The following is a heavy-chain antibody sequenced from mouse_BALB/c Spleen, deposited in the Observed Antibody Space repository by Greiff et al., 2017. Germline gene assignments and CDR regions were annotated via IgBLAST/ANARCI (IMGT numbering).Heavy chain of an antibody. D-gene: IGHD2-1*01. CDR3: AYGNYGY. CDR2: INPSTGYT. V-gene: IGHV1-7*01. J-gene: IGHJ2*01. CDR1: GYTFTSYW. Sequence: QVQLKESGADLAKPGASVKMSCKASGYTFTSYWMHWVKQRPGQGLEWIGYINPSTGYTEYSQKFKDKATLTADKSSSTAYMQLSSLTSEDSAVYYCAYGNYGYWGQGTTLTVSS.